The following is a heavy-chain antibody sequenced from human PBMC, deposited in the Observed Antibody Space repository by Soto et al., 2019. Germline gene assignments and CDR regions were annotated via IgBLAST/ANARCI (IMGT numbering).Heavy chain of an antibody. J-gene: IGHJ6*02. CDR2: ISHDGGT. CDR1: GGSFDDFY. CDR3: ARGQLVWYGDLTPYHRDMDV. D-gene: IGHD3-10*01. Sequence: LSLTCAFYGGSFDDFYWSWVRQSPGKGLEWVGEISHDGGTNYSPSLASRVSISVDTSKDQFSLHLRSVTAADTGLYYCARGQLVWYGDLTPYHRDMDVWGQGTTVTVSS. V-gene: IGHV4-34*01.